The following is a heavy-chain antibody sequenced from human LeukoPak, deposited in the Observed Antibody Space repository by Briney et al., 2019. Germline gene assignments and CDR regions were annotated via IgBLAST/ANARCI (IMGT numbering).Heavy chain of an antibody. Sequence: SETLSLTCTVSGGSISSYYWSWTRQPPGKGLEWIGYIYYTGSTNYNPSLKSRVTMSVDTSENQFSLKLSSVTAADTAVYYCAREVVCSSTSCYGDAFDIWGQGTMVTVSS. CDR1: GGSISSYY. D-gene: IGHD2-2*01. CDR2: IYYTGST. J-gene: IGHJ3*02. CDR3: AREVVCSSTSCYGDAFDI. V-gene: IGHV4-59*01.